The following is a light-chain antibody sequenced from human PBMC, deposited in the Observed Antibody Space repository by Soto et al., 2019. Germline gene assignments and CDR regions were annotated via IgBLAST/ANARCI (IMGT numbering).Light chain of an antibody. J-gene: IGLJ2*01. Sequence: QSALTQPPSASXXPGQSVTISCTGTSRDVGGYNYVSWYQQHPGKAPKLLIYEVSERPSGVPDRFSGSKSGNTASLTVSGLQAEDEADYYCSSYAGSNNLVFGGGTKLTVL. V-gene: IGLV2-8*01. CDR1: SRDVGGYNY. CDR2: EVS. CDR3: SSYAGSNNLV.